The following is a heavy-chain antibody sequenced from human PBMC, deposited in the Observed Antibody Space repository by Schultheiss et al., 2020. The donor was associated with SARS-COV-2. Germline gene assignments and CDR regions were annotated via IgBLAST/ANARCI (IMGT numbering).Heavy chain of an antibody. V-gene: IGHV3-23*01. J-gene: IGHJ6*02. D-gene: IGHD1-7*01. CDR3: AKELELREGGVYYYYGLDV. CDR1: GFTFSSYA. CDR2: ISAGGGGT. Sequence: GGSLRLSCAASGFTFSSYAMNWVRQAPGKGLEWVSRISAGGGGTYYTDSVKGRFTISRDNSKNALYLQMHSLRSEDTAVYYCAKELELREGGVYYYYGLDVWGQGTTVTVSS.